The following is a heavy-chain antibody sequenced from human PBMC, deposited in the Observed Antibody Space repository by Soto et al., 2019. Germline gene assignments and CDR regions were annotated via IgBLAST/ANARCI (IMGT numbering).Heavy chain of an antibody. Sequence: QVQLQESGPGLVKPSETLSLTCTVSGGSISSNNWNWIRQPPGKGLEWIGYIYDSGSTNYNPSLKSRVTISVDTSKNQFSLKLSSVTAADTAVYYCARDGYYDSSGYYTTDAFDIWGQGTMVTVSS. CDR1: GGSISSNN. D-gene: IGHD3-22*01. V-gene: IGHV4-59*01. CDR3: ARDGYYDSSGYYTTDAFDI. J-gene: IGHJ3*02. CDR2: IYDSGST.